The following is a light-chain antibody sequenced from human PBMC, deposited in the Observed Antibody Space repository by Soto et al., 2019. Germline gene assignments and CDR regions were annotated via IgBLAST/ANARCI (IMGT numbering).Light chain of an antibody. V-gene: IGKV3-11*01. CDR2: DAS. CDR3: QQRYNFLT. CDR1: QSVSSY. J-gene: IGKJ4*01. Sequence: EIVLTQSPGTLSLSPGERATLSCRASQSVSSYLAWYQQKPGQAPRLLIYDASHRATGIPARFSGSGTGTDFTLPISSLEPEDFSVYYFQQRYNFLTFGGGTKVEL.